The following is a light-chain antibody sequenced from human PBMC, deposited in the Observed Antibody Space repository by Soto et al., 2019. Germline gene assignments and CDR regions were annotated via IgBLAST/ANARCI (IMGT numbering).Light chain of an antibody. CDR1: QNFARST. J-gene: IGKJ2*03. CDR3: HQYGSSPPYS. CDR2: GAS. V-gene: IGKV3-20*01. Sequence: EIVLTQSPDTLSLSPGERATLSGRATQNFARSTLAWYQHRPGQAPRLLISGASTRAADTPDRFSGSGSGAQFTLTISRLEPEDFAVYYCHQYGSSPPYSFGQGTRLEI.